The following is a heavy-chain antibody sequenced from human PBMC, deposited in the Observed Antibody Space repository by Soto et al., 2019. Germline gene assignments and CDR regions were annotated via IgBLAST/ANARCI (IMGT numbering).Heavy chain of an antibody. CDR3: ARARMVRGIIYYYGMDV. CDR1: GGSISSDGNY. CDR2: IYYSGST. V-gene: IGHV4-31*03. Sequence: QVQLQESGPGLVKSSQTLSLTCTVSGGSISSDGNYWSWIRQHPGKGLEWIGYIYYSGSTNYNPSHESRVTISVDTSKNQFSLKLNSVTAADTAVYYCARARMVRGIIYYYGMDVWGQGTTVTVSS. J-gene: IGHJ6*02. D-gene: IGHD3-10*01.